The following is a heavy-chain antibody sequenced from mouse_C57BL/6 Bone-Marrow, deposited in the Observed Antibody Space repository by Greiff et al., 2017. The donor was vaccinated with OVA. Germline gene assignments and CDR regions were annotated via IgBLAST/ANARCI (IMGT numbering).Heavy chain of an antibody. J-gene: IGHJ2*01. CDR3: ARSHYGPDYFDY. CDR1: GYTFTSYG. CDR2: IYPRSGNT. V-gene: IGHV1-81*01. D-gene: IGHD1-1*01. Sequence: VQLMESGAELARPGASVKLSCKASGYTFTSYGISWVKQRTGQGLEWIGEIYPRSGNTYYNEKFKGKATLTADKSSSTAYMELRSLTSEDSAVYFCARSHYGPDYFDYWGQGTTLTVSS.